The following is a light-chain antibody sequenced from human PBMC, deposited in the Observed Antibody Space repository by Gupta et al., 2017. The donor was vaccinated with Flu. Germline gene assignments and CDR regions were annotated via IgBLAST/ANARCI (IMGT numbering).Light chain of an antibody. Sequence: IQIAQSPSSLSASVGDRVTITCLATQGITDYIGWYQKKPGKSPKLLIFDASTLKSGVPCRFSGSGSGTDFTLTITSLQPEDVATYYCQHQNSAPITFGRGTKVEIK. CDR3: QHQNSAPIT. V-gene: IGKV1-27*01. CDR1: QGITDY. CDR2: DAS. J-gene: IGKJ4*01.